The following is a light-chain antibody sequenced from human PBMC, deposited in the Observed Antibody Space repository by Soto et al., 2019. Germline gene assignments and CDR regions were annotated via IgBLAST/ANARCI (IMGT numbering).Light chain of an antibody. CDR1: STNVGSSNF. Sequence: QSALTQPASVSGSPGQSITISCTGTSTNVGSSNFVSWYQQYPGKAPRLVIYDGSKRPSGVSIRFSGSKSGNTASLTISGLPTEDEADYYCCSYAGTNTWVFGGGTKVTVL. J-gene: IGLJ2*01. V-gene: IGLV2-23*01. CDR3: CSYAGTNTWV. CDR2: DGS.